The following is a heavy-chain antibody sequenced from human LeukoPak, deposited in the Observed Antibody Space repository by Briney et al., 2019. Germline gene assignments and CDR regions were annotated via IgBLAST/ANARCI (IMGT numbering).Heavy chain of an antibody. Sequence: PGGSLRLSCAASGFTFSSYGMHWVRQAPGKGLEWVAVISYDGSNKYYADSVKGRFTISRDNPKNTLYLQMNSLRAEDTAVYYCAKIVAAAGFDYWGQGTLVTVSS. CDR1: GFTFSSYG. J-gene: IGHJ4*02. CDR3: AKIVAAAGFDY. V-gene: IGHV3-30*18. CDR2: ISYDGSNK. D-gene: IGHD6-13*01.